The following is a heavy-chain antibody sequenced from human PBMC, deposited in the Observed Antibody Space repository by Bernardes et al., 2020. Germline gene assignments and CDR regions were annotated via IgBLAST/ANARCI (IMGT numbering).Heavy chain of an antibody. CDR1: GYTFTSYG. CDR3: ARGYLGVIYYFYGMDV. J-gene: IGHJ6*02. V-gene: IGHV1-18*01. Sequence: ASVKVSCKASGYTFTSYGISWVRQAPGQGLEWMGWISAYNGNTNYAQKLQGRVTITADESTSAAYMELNSLTSEDTAVYYCARGYLGVIYYFYGMDVWGQGTTVTVSS. D-gene: IGHD3-10*01. CDR2: ISAYNGNT.